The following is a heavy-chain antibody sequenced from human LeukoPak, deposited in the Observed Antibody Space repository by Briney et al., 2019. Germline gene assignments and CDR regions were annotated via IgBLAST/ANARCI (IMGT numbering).Heavy chain of an antibody. CDR1: GGTFISYA. Sequence: SVKVSCKASGGTFISYAISWVRQAPGQGGEWMGGIIPIFGTANYAQKFQGRVTITTDESTSTAYMELSSLRSEDTAVYYCARDAYDSSGYYLVDYWGQGTLVTVSS. D-gene: IGHD3-22*01. J-gene: IGHJ4*02. CDR2: IIPIFGTA. CDR3: ARDAYDSSGYYLVDY. V-gene: IGHV1-69*05.